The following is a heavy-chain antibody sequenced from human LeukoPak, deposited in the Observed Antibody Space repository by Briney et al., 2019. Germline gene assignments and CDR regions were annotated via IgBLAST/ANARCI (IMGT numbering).Heavy chain of an antibody. J-gene: IGHJ4*02. Sequence: GGSLRLSCAASGFTFSSYSMNWVRQAPGKGLEWVSSISSSSSYIYYADSVKGRFTISRDNANNSLYLQMNSLRAEDAAVYYCARDLRTTVVTDFDYWGQGTLVTVSS. CDR2: ISSSSSYI. D-gene: IGHD4-23*01. CDR1: GFTFSSYS. V-gene: IGHV3-21*01. CDR3: ARDLRTTVVTDFDY.